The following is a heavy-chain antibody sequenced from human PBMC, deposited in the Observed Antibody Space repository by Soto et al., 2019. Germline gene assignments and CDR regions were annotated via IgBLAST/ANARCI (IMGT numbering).Heavy chain of an antibody. CDR1: GFTFSSYA. CDR2: ISGSGGST. V-gene: IGHV3-23*01. J-gene: IGHJ4*02. D-gene: IGHD3-3*01. CDR3: ANNYDFWSGYYPTFDY. Sequence: GGSLRLSCAASGFTFSSYAMSWVRQAPGKGLEWVSAISGSGGSTYYGDSVKGRSTISRHNSKNTRYLQMNTLRAEDKAVYYGANNYDFWSGYYPTFDYLGQGTLGNVSS.